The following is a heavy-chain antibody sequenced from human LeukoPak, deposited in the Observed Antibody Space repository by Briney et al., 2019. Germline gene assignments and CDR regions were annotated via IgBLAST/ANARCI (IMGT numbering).Heavy chain of an antibody. J-gene: IGHJ3*02. V-gene: IGHV3-20*01. Sequence: TGGSLRLFCAASGFTFDDYGMSWVRQAPGKGLEWVSGINWNGGSTGYADSVKGRFTISRDNAKNSLYLQMNSLRAEDTALYHCARDHTAADAFDIWGQGTMVTVSS. CDR3: ARDHTAADAFDI. CDR2: INWNGGST. CDR1: GFTFDDYG. D-gene: IGHD2-2*01.